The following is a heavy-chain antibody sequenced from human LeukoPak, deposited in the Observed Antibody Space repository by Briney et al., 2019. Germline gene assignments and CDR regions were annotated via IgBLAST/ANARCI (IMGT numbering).Heavy chain of an antibody. CDR3: ARMCRDSMIVETIDY. Sequence: ASVKVSCKASGYTFTGYYMHWVRQAPGQGLEWMGWINPNSGGTNYAQKFQGRVTMTRDTSISTAYMELSRLRSDDTAVYYCARMCRDSMIVETIDYWGQGTLVTVSS. V-gene: IGHV1-2*02. D-gene: IGHD3-22*01. CDR2: INPNSGGT. J-gene: IGHJ4*02. CDR1: GYTFTGYY.